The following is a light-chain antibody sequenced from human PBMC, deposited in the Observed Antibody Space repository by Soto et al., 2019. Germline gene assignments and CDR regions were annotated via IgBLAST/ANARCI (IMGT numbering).Light chain of an antibody. J-gene: IGKJ5*01. CDR3: QQCCDSLS. V-gene: IGKV3-11*01. Sequence: QSPGVLLLPPSVTAALSCRASQSIRGYLPWCRQSLGQSPGLLTYYASTRATGVPSRFSGRGSGADFTRTVSSLETEDFAVYCCQQCCDSLSFGRGTRLEIK. CDR1: QSIRGY. CDR2: YAS.